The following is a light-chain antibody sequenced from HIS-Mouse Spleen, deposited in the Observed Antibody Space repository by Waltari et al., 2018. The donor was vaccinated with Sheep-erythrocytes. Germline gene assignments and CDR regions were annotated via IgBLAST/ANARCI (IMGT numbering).Light chain of an antibody. V-gene: IGLV2-23*01. CDR2: EGS. J-gene: IGLJ3*02. Sequence: QSALTQPASVSGSPGQSITISCTGTSSDVGSYNLVPWYQQHPGKAPKLMIYEGSKRPSGVSNRFSGSKSGNTASLTISGLQAEDEAYYYCCSYAGSSTPWVFGGGTKLTVL. CDR1: SSDVGSYNL. CDR3: CSYAGSSTPWV.